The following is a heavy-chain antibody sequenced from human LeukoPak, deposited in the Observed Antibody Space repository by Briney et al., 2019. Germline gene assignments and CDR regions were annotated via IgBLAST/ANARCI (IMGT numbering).Heavy chain of an antibody. D-gene: IGHD2-15*01. V-gene: IGHV5-51*01. CDR3: ARQSTNTGSALGYDY. J-gene: IGHJ4*02. Sequence: PGESLKISCKGSGYSFSTYWIAWVRQMPGKGLEWMGIIYPGDSDTRYSPSFQGQVTISADKSISTAYLQWSSLKASDTAMYYCARQSTNTGSALGYDYWGQGTLVTVSS. CDR2: IYPGDSDT. CDR1: GYSFSTYW.